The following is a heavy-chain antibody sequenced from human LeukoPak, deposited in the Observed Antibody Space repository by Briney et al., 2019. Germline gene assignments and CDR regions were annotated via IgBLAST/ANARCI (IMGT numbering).Heavy chain of an antibody. J-gene: IGHJ2*01. CDR3: TRAPTLFYDILTERYFDL. CDR2: IYTSGRT. D-gene: IGHD3-9*01. Sequence: SETLSPTCTVSGGSISSGSYYWSWIRQPAGKGLEWIGRIYTSGRTTYNPSLKSRVTISVDTSKNHFSLKLTSVTAADTAVYYCTRAPTLFYDILTERYFDLWGRGTLVTVSS. CDR1: GGSISSGSYY. V-gene: IGHV4-61*02.